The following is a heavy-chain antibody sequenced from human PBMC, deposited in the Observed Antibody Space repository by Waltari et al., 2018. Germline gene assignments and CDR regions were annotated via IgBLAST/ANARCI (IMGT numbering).Heavy chain of an antibody. CDR2: IDWNGDK. CDR1: GISLNISGVG. CDR3: AHTCLAARPGDYYYGMDV. Sequence: QITLKESGPTLVKPTQTLTVTCTMSGISLNISGVGVGWIRQPPGKALQWLALIDWNGDKSYSPSLRSRLSITKDSSKNQVVLTMTNMDSVDTGTYYCAHTCLAARPGDYYYGMDVWGQGTTVTVSS. D-gene: IGHD6-6*01. V-gene: IGHV2-5*01. J-gene: IGHJ6*02.